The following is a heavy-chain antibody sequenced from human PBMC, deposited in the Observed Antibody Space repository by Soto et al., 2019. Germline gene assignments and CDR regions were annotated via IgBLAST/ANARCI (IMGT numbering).Heavy chain of an antibody. D-gene: IGHD4-17*01. CDR2: ISHEGSYK. J-gene: IGHJ6*02. Sequence: QVQLVESGGGVVQPGGSLRLSCEVSGFSFRSFGMHWVRQAPGKGLEWVTVISHEGSYKHYADSVKGRFTISRDDSKNTLYLQMNSLRAEEDTAVYYCAKEGGYGDRIADDYYYYGMDVWGQGTTATVSS. CDR3: AKEGGYGDRIADDYYYYGMDV. V-gene: IGHV3-30*18. CDR1: GFSFRSFG.